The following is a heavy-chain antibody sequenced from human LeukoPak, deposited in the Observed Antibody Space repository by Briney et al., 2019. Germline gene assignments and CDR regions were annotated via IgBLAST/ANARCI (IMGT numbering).Heavy chain of an antibody. J-gene: IGHJ4*02. CDR3: ARHRSGWLRSSFDY. Sequence: SETLSLTCTVSGYSISSGYYWGWIRQPPGKGLEWIGSIYYSGSSFDNPALKSRVTISVDTSKNQFSLKLSSVTAADTAVYYCARHRSGWLRSSFDYWGQGTLVTVSS. CDR1: GYSISSGYY. D-gene: IGHD5-12*01. V-gene: IGHV4-38-2*02. CDR2: IYYSGSS.